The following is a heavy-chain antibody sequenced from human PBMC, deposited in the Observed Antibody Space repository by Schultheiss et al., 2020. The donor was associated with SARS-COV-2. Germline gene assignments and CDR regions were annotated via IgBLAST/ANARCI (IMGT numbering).Heavy chain of an antibody. CDR3: ARGLKYYYDSSGQYGMDV. V-gene: IGHV1-18*01. D-gene: IGHD3-22*01. CDR1: GYTFTSYG. CDR2: ISAYNGNT. J-gene: IGHJ6*02. Sequence: ASVKVSCKASGYTFTSYGISWVRQAPGQGLEWMGWISAYNGNTNYAQKLQGRVTITADESTSTAYMELSSLRSEDTAVYYCARGLKYYYDSSGQYGMDVWGQGTTVTVSS.